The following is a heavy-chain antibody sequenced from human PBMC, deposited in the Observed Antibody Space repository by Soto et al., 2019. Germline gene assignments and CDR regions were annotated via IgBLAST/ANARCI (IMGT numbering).Heavy chain of an antibody. J-gene: IGHJ5*02. D-gene: IGHD3-22*01. CDR1: GGTFSSYA. CDR2: IIPIFGTA. CDR3: ARTAYYYDSSGYYYDWFDP. Sequence: SVKVSCKASGGTFSSYAISWVRQAPGQGLEWMGGIIPIFGTANYAQKFQGRVTITADKSTSTAYMELSSLRSEDTAVYYCARTAYYYDSSGYYYDWFDPWGQGTLVTVSS. V-gene: IGHV1-69*06.